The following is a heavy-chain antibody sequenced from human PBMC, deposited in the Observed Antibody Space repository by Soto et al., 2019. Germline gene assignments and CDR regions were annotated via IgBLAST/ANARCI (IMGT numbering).Heavy chain of an antibody. V-gene: IGHV1-18*01. CDR3: ARVIVVVVAATDAFDI. CDR1: GYTFTSYG. Sequence: WASVKVSCKASGYTFTSYGISWVRQAPGQGLEWMGWISAYNGNTNYAQKLQGRVTMTTDTSTSTAYMELRSLRSDDTAVYYCARVIVVVVAATDAFDIWGQGTMVTVSS. CDR2: ISAYNGNT. J-gene: IGHJ3*02. D-gene: IGHD2-15*01.